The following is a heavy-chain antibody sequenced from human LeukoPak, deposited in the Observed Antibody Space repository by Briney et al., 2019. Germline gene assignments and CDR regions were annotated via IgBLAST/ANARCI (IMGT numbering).Heavy chain of an antibody. CDR2: IKQDGSEK. V-gene: IGHV3-7*01. Sequence: GGSLRLSCAASGFTFSSYWMSWVRQAPGKGREWLANIKQDGSEKFCVDCVKGRFTIPRDNAKNSLYLQMNSLRAEDTAVYYCARGPYSSGWFPIDYWGQGTLVTVSS. CDR3: ARGPYSSGWFPIDY. CDR1: GFTFSSYW. J-gene: IGHJ4*02. D-gene: IGHD6-19*01.